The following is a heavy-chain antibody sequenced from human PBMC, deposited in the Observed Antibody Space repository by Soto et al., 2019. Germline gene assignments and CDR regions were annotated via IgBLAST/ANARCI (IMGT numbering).Heavy chain of an antibody. CDR3: ARRHLAVAVSPWFDP. V-gene: IGHV2-26*01. D-gene: IGHD6-19*01. J-gene: IGHJ5*02. CDR2: MDSSGEK. CDR1: GLSITDSEMG. Sequence: QVTLKESGPVLVKPTETLTLRCTVSGLSITDSEMGVSWIRQPPGQPLEGLANMDSSGEKSYRTFLKSRLAISKDTSKSQIVLTITNMDPADTATYYCARRHLAVAVSPWFDPWGQGIPVTVSS.